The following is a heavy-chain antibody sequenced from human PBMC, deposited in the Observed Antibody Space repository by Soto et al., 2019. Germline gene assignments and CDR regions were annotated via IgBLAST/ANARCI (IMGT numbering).Heavy chain of an antibody. CDR1: NGSIDNTVFF. D-gene: IGHD4-17*01. J-gene: IGHJ5*02. CDR2: ISYSGKT. CDR3: ARHLSGDYPNANWFDP. Sequence: QVQLQESGPGLVRPSQTLSLTCTVSNGSIDNTVFFWNWIRQHPGRGLEWIGYISYSGKTFYNPSLQSRVSMSLDTSTNQFSLKWSSVTAADTAVYFCARHLSGDYPNANWFDPWGQGTLVTVSS. V-gene: IGHV4-31*03.